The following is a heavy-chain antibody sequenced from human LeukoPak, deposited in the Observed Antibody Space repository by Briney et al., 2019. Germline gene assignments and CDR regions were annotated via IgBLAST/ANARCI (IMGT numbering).Heavy chain of an antibody. D-gene: IGHD1-26*01. V-gene: IGHV3-20*04. Sequence: GGSLRFSCAASEFTFDDYGMSWVRQAPGKGLEWVSGINWNGGSTGYADSVKGRFSISRDNAKNSLYLQMNSLRAEDTALYYCARLIVGATPVYYFDNWGQGTLVTVSS. CDR3: ARLIVGATPVYYFDN. CDR1: EFTFDDYG. J-gene: IGHJ4*02. CDR2: INWNGGST.